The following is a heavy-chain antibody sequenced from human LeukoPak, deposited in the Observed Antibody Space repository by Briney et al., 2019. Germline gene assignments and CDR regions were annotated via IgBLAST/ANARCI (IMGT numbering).Heavy chain of an antibody. CDR3: ARGGVYSSSTSCYVGYFDY. J-gene: IGHJ4*02. CDR1: GFTFSKYA. V-gene: IGHV3-23*01. CDR2: ISGSGDTT. D-gene: IGHD2-2*01. Sequence: GGALRLSCVDSGFTFSKYAMSWVRQAPGKGLEWVSVISGSGDTTYYADSVKGRFTISRDNAKNSLYLQMNSLRAEDTAVYYCARGGVYSSSTSCYVGYFDYWGQGTLVTVSS.